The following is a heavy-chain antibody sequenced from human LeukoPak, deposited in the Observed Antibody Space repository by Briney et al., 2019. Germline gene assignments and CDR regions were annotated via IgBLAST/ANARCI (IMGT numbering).Heavy chain of an antibody. CDR2: ISYDGSNT. Sequence: XLRLSCXASGSTFRAYGMHWVRQAPGKGLEWVAIISYDGSNTYYADSVKGRFTISRDNSKNTLYLQMDSLRAEDTAVYYCAKEGDISSSWYLSNYFDSWGQGTLVTVSS. CDR3: AKEGDISSSWYLSNYFDS. J-gene: IGHJ4*02. D-gene: IGHD6-13*01. V-gene: IGHV3-30*18. CDR1: GSTFRAYG.